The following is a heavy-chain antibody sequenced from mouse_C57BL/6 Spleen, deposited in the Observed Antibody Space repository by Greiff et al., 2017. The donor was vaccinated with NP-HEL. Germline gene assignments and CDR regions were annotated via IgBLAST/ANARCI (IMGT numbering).Heavy chain of an antibody. CDR2: IWTGGGT. CDR1: GFSLTSYA. CDR3: ATNRYYAVVATNYFDY. D-gene: IGHD1-1*01. J-gene: IGHJ2*01. V-gene: IGHV2-9-1*01. Sequence: QVQLKESGPGLVAPSQSLSITCTVSGFSLTSYAISWVRQPPGKGLEWLGVIWTGGGTNYNSAFKSRPSISKDNSKSQVFLKMNSLPTDDTARYYCATNRYYAVVATNYFDYWGQGTTLTVSS.